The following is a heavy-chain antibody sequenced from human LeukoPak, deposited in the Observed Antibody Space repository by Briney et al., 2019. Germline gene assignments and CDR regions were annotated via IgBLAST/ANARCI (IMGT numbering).Heavy chain of an antibody. Sequence: SETLSLTCTVSGGSISSSSHYWGWIRRPPGKGLEWIGSIYYSGTTAYNPSLKSRVTISVDTSKNQFSLKLSSVTAADTAVYYCVRWQSGSMFHPPWGQGTLVTVSS. CDR1: GGSISSSSHY. CDR3: VRWQSGSMFHPP. J-gene: IGHJ5*02. V-gene: IGHV4-39*01. CDR2: IYYSGTT. D-gene: IGHD3-10*02.